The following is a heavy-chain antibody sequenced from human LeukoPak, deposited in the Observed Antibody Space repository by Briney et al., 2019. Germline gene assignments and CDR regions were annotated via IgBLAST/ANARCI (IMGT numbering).Heavy chain of an antibody. J-gene: IGHJ4*02. CDR2: INHSGST. Sequence: SETLSLTCAVYGGSFSGYYWSWIRQPPGKGLEWIGEINHSGSTNYNPSLKSRVTISVDTSKNQFSLKLSSVTAADTAVYYCASLYDSSGYYIFDYWGQGTLVTVSS. D-gene: IGHD3-22*01. CDR1: GGSFSGYY. CDR3: ASLYDSSGYYIFDY. V-gene: IGHV4-34*01.